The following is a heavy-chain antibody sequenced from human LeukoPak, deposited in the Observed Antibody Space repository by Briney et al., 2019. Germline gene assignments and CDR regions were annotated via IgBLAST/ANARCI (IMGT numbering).Heavy chain of an antibody. Sequence: SETLSLTCIVSGGSISSYYWSWIRQPPGKGLEWIGYIYSSGSTDYNPSLKSRATISLDTSNHQFSLKLTSVTAADTAVYYCARHVGIHLWSLYFDYWGQGSLVTVSS. V-gene: IGHV4-59*08. CDR1: GGSISSYY. CDR3: ARHVGIHLWSLYFDY. D-gene: IGHD5-18*01. J-gene: IGHJ4*02. CDR2: IYSSGST.